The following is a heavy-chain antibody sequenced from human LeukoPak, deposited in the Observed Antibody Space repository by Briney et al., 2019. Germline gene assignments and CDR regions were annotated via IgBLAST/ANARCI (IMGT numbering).Heavy chain of an antibody. Sequence: SETLSLTCTVSGASISSDSWNWVRQSPGKGLEWIGYTYYSGSSKKKHSLKSRLTISIDTSRNQFSLKLTSVTPADTAVYFCARLVTYYGDSHYFDSWGQGALVTVSS. V-gene: IGHV4-59*08. J-gene: IGHJ4*02. CDR1: GASISSDS. D-gene: IGHD4-17*01. CDR2: TYYSGSS. CDR3: ARLVTYYGDSHYFDS.